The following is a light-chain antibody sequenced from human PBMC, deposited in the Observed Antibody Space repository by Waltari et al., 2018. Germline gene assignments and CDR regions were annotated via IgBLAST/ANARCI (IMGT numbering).Light chain of an antibody. CDR1: QDIIND. CDR2: EAS. J-gene: IGKJ2*01. CDR3: QQDYSYPHT. Sequence: AVQMTQSPSSLSASVGVRVTITCRASQDIINDLGWFQQKPGKAPKLLIYEASILQSGVPSRFSGSGSGTYFTLTISSLEPDDSATYYCQQDYSYPHTFGQGTKLEI. V-gene: IGKV1-6*01.